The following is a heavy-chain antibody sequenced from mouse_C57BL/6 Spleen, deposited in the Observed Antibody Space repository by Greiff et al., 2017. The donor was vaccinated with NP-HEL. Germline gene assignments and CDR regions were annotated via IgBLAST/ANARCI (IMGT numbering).Heavy chain of an antibody. CDR2: FYPGSGSI. CDR3: ARHEEGSYYGSSLFAY. Sequence: VQLVESGAELVKPGASVKLSCKASGYTFTEYTIHWVKQRSGQGLEWIGWFYPGSGSIKYNEKFKDKATLTADKSSSTVYMELSRLTSEDSAVYFCARHEEGSYYGSSLFAYWGQGTLVTVSA. V-gene: IGHV1-62-2*01. CDR1: GYTFTEYT. J-gene: IGHJ3*01. D-gene: IGHD1-1*01.